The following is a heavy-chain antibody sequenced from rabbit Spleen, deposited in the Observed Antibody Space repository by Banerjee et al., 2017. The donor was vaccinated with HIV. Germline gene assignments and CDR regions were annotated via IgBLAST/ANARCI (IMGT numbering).Heavy chain of an antibody. CDR3: ARDLVAVIGWNFSL. D-gene: IGHD1-1*01. CDR1: GFSFSSAYD. CDR2: IYSSGNTNYI. J-gene: IGHJ6*01. V-gene: IGHV1S40*01. Sequence: QSLEESGGDLVKPGASLTLTCTASGFSFSSAYDMCWVRQAPGKGLEWIACIYSSGNTNYIHYAAWAKGRFTISKTSSTTVTLQMTSLTAADTATYFCARDLVAVIGWNFSLWGPGTLVTVS.